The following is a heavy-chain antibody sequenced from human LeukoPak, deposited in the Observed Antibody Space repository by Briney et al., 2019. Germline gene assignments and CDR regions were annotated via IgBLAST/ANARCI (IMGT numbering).Heavy chain of an antibody. V-gene: IGHV4-39*01. J-gene: IGHJ4*02. Sequence: PSETLSLTCTVSDGSISSSSYYWGWIRQPPGKGLEWIGSIYYSGSTYYNPSLKSRVTMSVDTSKNQFSVKVCSVTAADTAVYYCARHIVGATMRIDYWGQGTLVTVSS. CDR3: ARHIVGATMRIDY. D-gene: IGHD1-26*01. CDR1: DGSISSSSYY. CDR2: IYYSGST.